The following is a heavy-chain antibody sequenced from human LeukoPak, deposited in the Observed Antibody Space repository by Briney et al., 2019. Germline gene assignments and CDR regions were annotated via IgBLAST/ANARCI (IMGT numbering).Heavy chain of an antibody. D-gene: IGHD3-22*01. CDR3: ARMHYDSKVDY. V-gene: IGHV1-69*04. CDR1: GGTFSSYA. J-gene: IGHJ4*02. Sequence: SVKVSRKASGGTFSSYAISWVRQAPGQGLEWIGRIIPILGIANYAQKFQGRVTITADKSTSTAYMELSSLRSEDTAVYYCARMHYDSKVDYWGQGTLVTVSS. CDR2: IIPILGIA.